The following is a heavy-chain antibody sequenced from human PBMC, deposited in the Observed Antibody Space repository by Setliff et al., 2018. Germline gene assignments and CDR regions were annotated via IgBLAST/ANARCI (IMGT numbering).Heavy chain of an antibody. J-gene: IGHJ1*01. CDR1: GYTFTSYG. V-gene: IGHV1-3*04. CDR3: ASAHYYSGYIEYFQY. Sequence: VASVKVSCKASGYTFTSYGISWVRQAPGQRPEWMGWINTGNANTKYSQKFQGRVTITRDASASTAYMELSSLRSEDTAVYYCASAHYYSGYIEYFQYWGQGTLVTVS. D-gene: IGHD5-12*01. CDR2: INTGNANT.